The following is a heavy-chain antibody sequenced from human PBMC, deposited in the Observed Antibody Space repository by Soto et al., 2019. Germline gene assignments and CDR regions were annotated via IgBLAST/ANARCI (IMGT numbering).Heavy chain of an antibody. J-gene: IGHJ6*02. CDR2: IYHSGST. D-gene: IGHD6-13*01. CDR1: GGSISSSNW. Sequence: RSETLSLTCAVSGGSISSSNWWSWVRQPPGKGLEWIGEIYHSGSTNYNPSLKSRVTISVDKSKNQFSLKLSSVTAADTAVYYCARDKGVVYSSSYYYYGMDVWGQGTTVTVSS. CDR3: ARDKGVVYSSSYYYYGMDV. V-gene: IGHV4-4*02.